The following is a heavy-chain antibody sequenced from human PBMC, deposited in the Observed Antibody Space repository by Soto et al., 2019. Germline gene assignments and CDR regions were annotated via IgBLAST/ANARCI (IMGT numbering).Heavy chain of an antibody. J-gene: IGHJ6*02. CDR1: GYTFTSYY. D-gene: IGHD3-3*01. CDR2: INPSGGST. V-gene: IGHV1-46*01. Sequence: ASVKVSCKASGYTFTSYYMHWVRQAPGQGLEWMGIINPSGGSTSYAQKFQGRVTMTRDTSTSTVYMELSSLRSEDTAVYYCARDPGGVVIYYGMDVWGQGTTVTVSS. CDR3: ARDPGGVVIYYGMDV.